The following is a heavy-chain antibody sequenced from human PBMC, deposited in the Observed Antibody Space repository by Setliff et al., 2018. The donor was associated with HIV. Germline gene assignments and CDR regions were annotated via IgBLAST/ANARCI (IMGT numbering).Heavy chain of an antibody. CDR1: GDSSSNDY. V-gene: IGHV4-4*08. Sequence: SETLSLTCTVSGDSSSNDYWTWVRQPPGKGLEWIGNIHTSGTTKYNPSLKSRVTISVDTSKNQFSLKLRSVSAADTAVYYCARHPFPPMRDYYYYIDVWGKGTTVTVS. CDR2: IHTSGTT. J-gene: IGHJ6*03. CDR3: ARHPFPPMRDYYYYIDV. D-gene: IGHD3-16*01.